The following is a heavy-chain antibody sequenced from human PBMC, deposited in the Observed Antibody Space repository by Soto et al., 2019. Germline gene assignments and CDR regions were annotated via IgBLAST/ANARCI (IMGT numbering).Heavy chain of an antibody. J-gene: IGHJ4*02. Sequence: SVKVSCKAAGGTFSSYAISWVRQAPGQRLEWRGGIIPICGSTSYAQKFQGRVTMTRDPSTSTVYMELSSLRSEATAVYYCARVGGLRLVPFDYWGQGTPVTVSS. CDR3: ARVGGLRLVPFDY. V-gene: IGHV1-69*05. D-gene: IGHD2-2*01. CDR1: GGTFSSYA. CDR2: IIPICGST.